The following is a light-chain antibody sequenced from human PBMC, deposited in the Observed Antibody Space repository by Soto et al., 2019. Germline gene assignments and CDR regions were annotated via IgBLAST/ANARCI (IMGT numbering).Light chain of an antibody. CDR2: DVS. Sequence: LTQPRSVSGSPGQSVTISCTGTSSDVGGYNYVSWYQQHPGKAPKLMIYDVSKRPSGVPDRFSGSKSGNTASLTISGLQAEDEADYYCCSYAGSSYVFGTGTKLTVL. CDR1: SSDVGGYNY. J-gene: IGLJ1*01. V-gene: IGLV2-11*01. CDR3: CSYAGSSYV.